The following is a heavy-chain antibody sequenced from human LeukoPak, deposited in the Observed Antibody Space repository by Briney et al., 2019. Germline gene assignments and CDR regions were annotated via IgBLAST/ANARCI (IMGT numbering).Heavy chain of an antibody. J-gene: IGHJ4*02. CDR3: ARGIVGVQPYY. CDR2: ISSSGSTI. CDR1: GFTFSSYE. Sequence: GGSLRLSCAASGFTFSSYEMNWVRQAPGKGLEWVSYISSSGSTIYYADSVKGRFTISRDNAKNSLYLQMNSLRAEDTAVYYCARGIVGVQPYYWGQGTLVTVSS. D-gene: IGHD1-26*01. V-gene: IGHV3-48*03.